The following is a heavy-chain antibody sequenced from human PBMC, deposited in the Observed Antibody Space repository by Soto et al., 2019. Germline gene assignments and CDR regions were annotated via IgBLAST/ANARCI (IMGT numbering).Heavy chain of an antibody. V-gene: IGHV4-61*01. CDR2: IYYSGST. Sequence: QVQLQESGPGLVKPSETLSLTCTVSGGSVSSGSYYWSWIRQPPGKGLEWIGYIYYSGSTNYNPSLKSRVTISVDTSKNQCSLKLSSVTAADTAVYYCARTHSYLLDYWGQGTLVTVSS. CDR3: ARTHSYLLDY. J-gene: IGHJ4*02. CDR1: GGSVSSGSYY. D-gene: IGHD1-26*01.